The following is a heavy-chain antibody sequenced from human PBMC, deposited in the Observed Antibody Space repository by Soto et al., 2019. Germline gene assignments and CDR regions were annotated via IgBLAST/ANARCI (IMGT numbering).Heavy chain of an antibody. CDR2: IWYDGSNK. D-gene: IGHD2-2*01. CDR1: GFTFSSYG. V-gene: IGHV3-33*01. J-gene: IGHJ5*02. CDR3: AREPTLYQPPPPPRGTSWFDP. Sequence: PGGSLRLSCAASGFTFSSYGMHWVRQAPGKGLEWVAVIWYDGSNKYYADSVTGRFTISRDNSKNTLYLRMNSLRADDTAVYYRAREPTLYQPPPPPRGTSWFDPWGQGTLVTVSS.